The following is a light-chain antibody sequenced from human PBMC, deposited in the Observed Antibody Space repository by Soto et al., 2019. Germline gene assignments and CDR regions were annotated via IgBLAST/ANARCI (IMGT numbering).Light chain of an antibody. CDR2: WAS. Sequence: DIVMTQSQDALAVSLGEMATINCKSSQSVLYSSNNKNHLAWYQQKPGQPPKLLMYWASTRESWVPDRFSGSGSGTDFTLNIRRLQAEDVAVYYCQQYYSTPHTFGQGTKLRIK. J-gene: IGKJ2*01. CDR3: QQYYSTPHT. CDR1: QSVLYSSNNKNH. V-gene: IGKV4-1*01.